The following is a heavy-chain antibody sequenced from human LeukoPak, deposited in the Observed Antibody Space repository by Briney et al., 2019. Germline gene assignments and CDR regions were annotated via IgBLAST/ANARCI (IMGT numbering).Heavy chain of an antibody. V-gene: IGHV4-59*01. Sequence: SETLSLTCTVSGGSISSYYWSWIRQPPGKGLEWIGYLFYSGNTNSNPSLKSRVTISADTSKNQISLRLNSVTAADTAVYFCGRVRTGNTGSPEYFEDWGRGTQVTVSS. CDR1: GGSISSYY. CDR2: LFYSGNT. CDR3: GRVRTGNTGSPEYFED. J-gene: IGHJ1*01. D-gene: IGHD5-12*01.